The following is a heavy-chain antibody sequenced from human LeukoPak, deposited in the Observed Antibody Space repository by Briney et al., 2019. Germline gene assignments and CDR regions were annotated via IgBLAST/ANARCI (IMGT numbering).Heavy chain of an antibody. V-gene: IGHV4-34*01. Sequence: PSETLSPTCAVYGGSFSGYYWSWIRQPPGKGLEWSGEINHSGSTNYNPSLKSRVTISVDTSKNQFSLKLSSVTAADTAVYYCARSLITMVRGAYYFDYWGQGTLVTVSS. CDR3: ARSLITMVRGAYYFDY. D-gene: IGHD3-10*01. CDR1: GGSFSGYY. J-gene: IGHJ4*02. CDR2: INHSGST.